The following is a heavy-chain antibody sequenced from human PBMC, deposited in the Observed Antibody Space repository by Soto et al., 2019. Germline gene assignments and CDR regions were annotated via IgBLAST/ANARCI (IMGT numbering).Heavy chain of an antibody. CDR1: GFTFGGFA. J-gene: IGHJ6*02. CDR2: ISYDGTNK. V-gene: IGHV3-30-3*01. D-gene: IGHD4-17*01. CDR3: ATEFYGDYNYHYGMDV. Sequence: SLRLSCAASGFTFGGFARHWVRQAPGKGLEWVAVISYDGTNKYYADSVTGRFTISRDNSKNTLYLQMNSLRAEDTAVYYCATEFYGDYNYHYGMDVWGQGTTVTVSS.